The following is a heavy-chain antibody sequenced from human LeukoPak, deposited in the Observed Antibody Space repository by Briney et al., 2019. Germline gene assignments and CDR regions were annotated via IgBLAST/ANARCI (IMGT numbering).Heavy chain of an antibody. CDR3: ASGSYCSGGSCYFG. Sequence: ASETLSLTCAVYGGSFSGYYWSWIRQPPGKGLEWIGEINHSGSTNYNPSLKSRVTISVDTSKNQFSLKLSSVTAADTAVYYCASGSYCSGGSCYFGWGQGTLVTVSS. CDR2: INHSGST. D-gene: IGHD2-15*01. V-gene: IGHV4-34*01. J-gene: IGHJ4*02. CDR1: GGSFSGYY.